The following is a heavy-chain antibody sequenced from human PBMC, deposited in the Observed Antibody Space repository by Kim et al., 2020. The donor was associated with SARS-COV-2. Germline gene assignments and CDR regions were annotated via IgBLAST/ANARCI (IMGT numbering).Heavy chain of an antibody. Sequence: GGSLRLSCVASGFTFSDYAMTWVRQAPGKGLDWVSTISGSGVIHYADSVKGRFTISRDRSKNTLYLEMNSLRAEDTALYYCAKRGLGHYNSNAMDVWGQGTTVAVSS. J-gene: IGHJ6*02. D-gene: IGHD3-16*01. CDR1: GFTFSDYA. V-gene: IGHV3-23*01. CDR3: AKRGLGHYNSNAMDV. CDR2: ISGSGVI.